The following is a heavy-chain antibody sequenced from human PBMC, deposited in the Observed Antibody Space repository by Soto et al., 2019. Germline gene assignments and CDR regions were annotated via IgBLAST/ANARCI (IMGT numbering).Heavy chain of an antibody. CDR3: AGDTGYQLPNRPRGFDP. D-gene: IGHD2-2*01. CDR1: GGTFSSYA. CDR2: IIPIFGTA. Sequence: QVQLVQSGAEVKKPGSSVKVSCKASGGTFSSYAISWVRQAPGQGLEWMGGIIPIFGTANYAQKFQGRVTITADESTSTAYMELSSLSSEDTAVYYCAGDTGYQLPNRPRGFDPWGQGTLVTVSS. J-gene: IGHJ5*02. V-gene: IGHV1-69*12.